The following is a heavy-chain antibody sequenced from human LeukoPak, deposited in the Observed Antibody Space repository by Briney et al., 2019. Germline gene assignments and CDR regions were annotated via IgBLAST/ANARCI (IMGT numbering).Heavy chain of an antibody. J-gene: IGHJ4*02. CDR2: ISWNSGSL. CDR1: GFNFNDYA. Sequence: PGRSLRLSCAASGFNFNDYAMHWVRQAPGKGLEWVSGISWNSGSLGHAGSVKGRFTVSRDNAKNSLYLQMNSLRAEDMALYYCVKGETAVAGGAFDYWGQGTLVTVSS. CDR3: VKGETAVAGGAFDY. V-gene: IGHV3-9*03. D-gene: IGHD6-19*01.